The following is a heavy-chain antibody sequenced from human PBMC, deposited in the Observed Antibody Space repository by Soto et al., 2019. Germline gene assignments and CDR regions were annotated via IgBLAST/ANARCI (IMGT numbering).Heavy chain of an antibody. Sequence: QVHLVQSGAEVKKPGASVKVSCKGSGYAFTTYGITWVRQAPGQGLEWMGWISAHNGNTNYALKLQGRVTVTSDTSTSTAYLELRSLRSDDTSVYYCARGRYGDYWGQGALVTVSS. D-gene: IGHD1-1*01. CDR2: ISAHNGNT. CDR1: GYAFTTYG. V-gene: IGHV1-18*01. CDR3: ARGRYGDY. J-gene: IGHJ4*02.